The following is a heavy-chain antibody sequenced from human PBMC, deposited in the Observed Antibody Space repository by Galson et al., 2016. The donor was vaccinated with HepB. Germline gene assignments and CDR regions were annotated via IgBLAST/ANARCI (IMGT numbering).Heavy chain of an antibody. D-gene: IGHD5-24*01. CDR2: VSYSGDP. V-gene: IGHV4-59*01. Sequence: SETLSLTCSVSGATISTFYWSWIRQPPGKGLEWLGYVSYSGDPNYNPSLKSRVTISVDTAKNQFSLRLSSVTAADTALYYCARVETEGYNLFVGDYYFDYWGHGTLVTVSS. CDR1: GATISTFY. J-gene: IGHJ4*01. CDR3: ARVETEGYNLFVGDYYFDY.